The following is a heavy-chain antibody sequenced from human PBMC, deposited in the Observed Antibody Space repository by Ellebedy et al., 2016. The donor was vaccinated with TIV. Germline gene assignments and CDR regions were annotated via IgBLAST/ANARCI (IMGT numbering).Heavy chain of an antibody. D-gene: IGHD5-12*01. V-gene: IGHV1-69*06. CDR2: IIPIFGTA. Sequence: ASVKVSCKASGGTFSSYAISWVRQAPGQGLEWMGGIIPIFGTANYAQKFQGRVTITADKSTSTAYMELSSLRSEDTAVYYCARGNIVATISGTLDYWGQGTLVTVSS. CDR1: GGTFSSYA. J-gene: IGHJ4*02. CDR3: ARGNIVATISGTLDY.